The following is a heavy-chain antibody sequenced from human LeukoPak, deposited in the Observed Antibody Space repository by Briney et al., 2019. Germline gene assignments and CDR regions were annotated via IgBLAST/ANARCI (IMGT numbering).Heavy chain of an antibody. CDR2: IYSGGST. J-gene: IGHJ4*02. Sequence: GGSLRLSCAASGFTVSSNYMSWVRQAPGKGLEWVSVIYSGGSTYYADSVKGRFTISRDNSKNTLYLQMNSLRAEDTAVYYCAKRRAMGHFDYWGQGTLVTVSS. V-gene: IGHV3-66*01. D-gene: IGHD2-2*01. CDR3: AKRRAMGHFDY. CDR1: GFTVSSNY.